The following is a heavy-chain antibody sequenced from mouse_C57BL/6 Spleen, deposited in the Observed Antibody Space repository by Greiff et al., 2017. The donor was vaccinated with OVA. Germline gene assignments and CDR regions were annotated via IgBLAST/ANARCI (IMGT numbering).Heavy chain of an antibody. V-gene: IGHV1-82*01. CDR1: GYAFSSSW. CDR3: AREKYYGNYGDFDV. J-gene: IGHJ1*03. D-gene: IGHD2-1*01. Sequence: QVQLQQSGPELVKPGASVKISCKASGYAFSSSWMNWVKQRPGKGLEWIGRIYPGDGDTNYNGKFKGKATLTADKSSSTAYMQLSSLTSEDSAVYFCAREKYYGNYGDFDVWGTGTTVTVSS. CDR2: IYPGDGDT.